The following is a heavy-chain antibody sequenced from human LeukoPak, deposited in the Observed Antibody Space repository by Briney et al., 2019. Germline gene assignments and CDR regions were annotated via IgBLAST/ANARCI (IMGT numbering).Heavy chain of an antibody. CDR3: ARDLDSFGELSPNN. Sequence: GASVKVSCKASGGTFSSYAISWVRQAPGQGLEWMGGIIPIFGTANYAQKFQGRVTITADESTSTAYMELSSLGSEDTAVYYCARDLDSFGELSPNNWGQGTLVTVSS. CDR1: GGTFSSYA. CDR2: IIPIFGTA. V-gene: IGHV1-69*13. D-gene: IGHD3-10*01. J-gene: IGHJ4*02.